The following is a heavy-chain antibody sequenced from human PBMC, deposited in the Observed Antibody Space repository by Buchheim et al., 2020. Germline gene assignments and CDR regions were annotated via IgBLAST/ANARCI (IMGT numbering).Heavy chain of an antibody. CDR2: IKQDGSEK. V-gene: IGHV3-7*01. CDR3: ASEFVVVVAATTAEYFQH. Sequence: EVQLVESGGGLVQPGGSLRLSCAASGFTFSSYWMSWVRQAPGKGLEWVANIKQDGSEKYYVDYVKGRFTISRDNAKNSLYLQMNSLRAEDTAVYYCASEFVVVVAATTAEYFQHWGQGTL. D-gene: IGHD2-15*01. CDR1: GFTFSSYW. J-gene: IGHJ1*01.